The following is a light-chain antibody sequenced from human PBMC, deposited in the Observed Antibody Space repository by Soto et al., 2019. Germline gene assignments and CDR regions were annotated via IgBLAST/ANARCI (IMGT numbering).Light chain of an antibody. Sequence: QSVLTQPPSVSGAPGQRVTISCTGNSSNLGAGYDVHWYQQLPGAAPKLVIFGNRNRPSGVPERFSGYKSGTSASLAITGLQTKDEADYYCQAYDYSLTASVFGGGTKLTVL. J-gene: IGLJ3*02. CDR1: SSNLGAGYD. CDR3: QAYDYSLTASV. V-gene: IGLV1-40*01. CDR2: GNR.